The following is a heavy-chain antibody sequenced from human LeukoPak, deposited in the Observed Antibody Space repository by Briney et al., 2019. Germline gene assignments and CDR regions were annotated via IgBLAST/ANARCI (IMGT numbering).Heavy chain of an antibody. CDR3: ARDLRPRN. CDR2: INSDGSST. V-gene: IGHV3-74*01. CDR1: GFTFSSSW. Sequence: GGSLRLSCAASGFTFSSSWMHWVRQAPGKGLVWVSHINSDGSSTAYADSVKGRFTISRDNAKKTLYLQMNSLSAEDTAVYYCARDLRPRNWGQGSVVTVSS. J-gene: IGHJ4*02.